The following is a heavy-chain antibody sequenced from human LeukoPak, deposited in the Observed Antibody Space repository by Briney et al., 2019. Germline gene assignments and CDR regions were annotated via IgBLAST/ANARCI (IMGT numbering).Heavy chain of an antibody. CDR2: ISGSGGST. D-gene: IGHD1-26*01. V-gene: IGHV3-23*01. J-gene: IGHJ6*02. CDR3: AKEGIVGVYYGMDV. CDR1: GFTFAGYA. Sequence: GGSLRLSCAASGFTFAGYAMSWVRQAPGKGLEWVSAISGSGGSTYYADSVKGRFTISRDNSNTLYLQMNSLRAEDTAVYYCAKEGIVGVYYGMDVWGQGNLVTVSS.